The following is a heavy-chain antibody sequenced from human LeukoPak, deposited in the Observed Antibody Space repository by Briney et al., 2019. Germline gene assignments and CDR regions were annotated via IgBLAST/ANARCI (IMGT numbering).Heavy chain of an antibody. Sequence: GGSLRLSCAASGFTFSSYGMHWVRQAPGKGLEWVAFIRYDGSNKYYADSVKGRFTISRDNAKNSLYLQMNSLRAEDTAVYYCARRYCSGGSCYPIDYWGQGTLVTVSS. CDR2: IRYDGSNK. CDR3: ARRYCSGGSCYPIDY. CDR1: GFTFSSYG. V-gene: IGHV3-30*02. D-gene: IGHD2-15*01. J-gene: IGHJ4*02.